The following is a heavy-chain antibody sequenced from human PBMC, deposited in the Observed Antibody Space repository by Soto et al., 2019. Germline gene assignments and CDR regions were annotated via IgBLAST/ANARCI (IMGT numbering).Heavy chain of an antibody. CDR1: GGSISSSSYY. J-gene: IGHJ5*02. Sequence: PSETLSLTCTVSGGSISSSSYYWGWIRQPPGKGLEWIGSIYYSGSTYYNPSLKSRVTISVDTPENQFSLKLSSVTAADTAVYYCANHIVVVTAISNWFDPWGQGTLVTVSS. CDR3: ANHIVVVTAISNWFDP. CDR2: IYYSGST. D-gene: IGHD2-21*02. V-gene: IGHV4-39*01.